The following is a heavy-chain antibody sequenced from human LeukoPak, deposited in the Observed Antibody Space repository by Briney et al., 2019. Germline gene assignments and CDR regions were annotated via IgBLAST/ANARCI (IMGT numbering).Heavy chain of an antibody. CDR3: ASGYYGSGSYYG. D-gene: IGHD3-10*01. Sequence: ASVSVSSTASGYTFTIYGISWVRQAPGQGLEWMGWISAYNGNTNYAQKLQGRVTMTTDTSTSTAYMELWGLRSHDRGVYCCASGYYGSGSYYGWVQGTLVTVCS. V-gene: IGHV1-18*04. CDR1: GYTFTIYG. CDR2: ISAYNGNT. J-gene: IGHJ4*02.